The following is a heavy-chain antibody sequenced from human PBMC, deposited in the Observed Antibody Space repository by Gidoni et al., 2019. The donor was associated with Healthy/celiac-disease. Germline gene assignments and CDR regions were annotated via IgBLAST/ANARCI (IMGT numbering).Heavy chain of an antibody. CDR1: GYTFTGYY. V-gene: IGHV1-2*02. D-gene: IGHD2-2*01. J-gene: IGHJ4*02. Sequence: QVQLVQSGAEVKTPVASVKVSCKASGYTFTGYYMHWVRQAPGQGPEWMGWINPNSGGTNYAQKFQGRVTMTRDTSISTAYMELSRLRSDDTAVYYCARDLPSVVPAASFLRRPDCWGQGTLVTVSS. CDR3: ARDLPSVVPAASFLRRPDC. CDR2: INPNSGGT.